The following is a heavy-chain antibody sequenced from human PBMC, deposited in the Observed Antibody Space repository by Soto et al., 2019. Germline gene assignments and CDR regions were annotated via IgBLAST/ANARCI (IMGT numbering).Heavy chain of an antibody. CDR1: GFSFSDYS. CDR3: AKGGSAYYPRFFDN. V-gene: IGHV3-23*01. D-gene: IGHD3-22*01. Sequence: GGSLRLSSAASGFSFSDYSMNWVRQAPGKGLEWVSGIGDNGNSPYYTDSLKGRFTISRDNSKNTLYLQMKGLRAEDTAIYYCAKGGSAYYPRFFDNWGQGTLVTVSS. CDR2: IGDNGNSP. J-gene: IGHJ4*02.